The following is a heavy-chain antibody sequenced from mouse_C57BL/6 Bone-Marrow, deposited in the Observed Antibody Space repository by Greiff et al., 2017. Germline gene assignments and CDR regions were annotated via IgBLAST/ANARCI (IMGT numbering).Heavy chain of an antibody. D-gene: IGHD1-1*01. CDR3: ASSSSSDFDV. CDR2: IYPSDGYT. Sequence: QVQLQQPGAELVMPGASVKLSCKASGYTFTSYWMHWVKQRPGQGLEWIGEIYPSDGYTNYNQKFKGKSTLTVDKSSSTAYMQLSSLTSEDSAVYYCASSSSSDFDVWGTGTTVTVSS. CDR1: GYTFTSYW. J-gene: IGHJ1*03. V-gene: IGHV1-69*01.